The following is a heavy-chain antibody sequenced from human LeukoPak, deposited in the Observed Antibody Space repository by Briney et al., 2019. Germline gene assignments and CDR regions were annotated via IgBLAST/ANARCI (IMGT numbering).Heavy chain of an antibody. J-gene: IGHJ5*02. Sequence: APVKVSCKASGYKFTDYNIYWVRQAPGQGLEWMGAIFPSGGKTHYSQKFQGRLTLTRDTSTNTVYMELTGLRSDDTALYFCTRAFDPWGQGTLVTVSS. CDR2: IFPSGGKT. CDR3: TRAFDP. CDR1: GYKFTDYN. V-gene: IGHV1-46*01.